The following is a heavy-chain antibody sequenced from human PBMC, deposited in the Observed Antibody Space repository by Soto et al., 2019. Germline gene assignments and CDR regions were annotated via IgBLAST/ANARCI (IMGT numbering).Heavy chain of an antibody. CDR1: GGSINSNNYY. V-gene: IGHV4-39*02. CDR2: IYYDGST. Sequence: SETLSLTCTVSGGSINSNNYYWAWIRQPSGKGLAWIASIYYDGSTYYNPSLKSRVSISVDTSKNHFSLKLSSATAADTAVYYCAKVVVAATRHTDFDSWGQGTLVTVSS. J-gene: IGHJ4*02. CDR3: AKVVVAATRHTDFDS. D-gene: IGHD2-15*01.